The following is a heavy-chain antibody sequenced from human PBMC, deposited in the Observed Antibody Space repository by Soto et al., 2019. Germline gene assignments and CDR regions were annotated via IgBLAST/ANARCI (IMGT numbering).Heavy chain of an antibody. V-gene: IGHV4-59*01. Sequence: QVQLQESGPGLVKPSETLSLTCTVSGGSISSYYWSWIRQPPGKGLEWIGYIYYSGSTNYNPSLTSRVTISVDASKTPFSLTLSSVTAADTAVYYCARGDPLLWFGEKVYYGMDVWGQGTTVTVSS. J-gene: IGHJ6*02. CDR1: GGSISSYY. CDR3: ARGDPLLWFGEKVYYGMDV. CDR2: IYYSGST. D-gene: IGHD3-10*01.